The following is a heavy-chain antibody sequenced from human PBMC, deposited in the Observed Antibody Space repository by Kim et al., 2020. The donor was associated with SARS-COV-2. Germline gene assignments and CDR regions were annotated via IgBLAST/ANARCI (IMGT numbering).Heavy chain of an antibody. CDR2: ISSNGGST. Sequence: GGSLRLSCAASGFTFSSYAMHWVRQAPGKGLEYVSAISSNGGSTYYANSVKGRFTISRDNSKNTLYLQMGSLRAEDMAVYYCARGLGLYGDTYYFDYWGQGTLVTVSS. CDR3: ARGLGLYGDTYYFDY. J-gene: IGHJ4*02. D-gene: IGHD4-17*01. V-gene: IGHV3-64*01. CDR1: GFTFSSYA.